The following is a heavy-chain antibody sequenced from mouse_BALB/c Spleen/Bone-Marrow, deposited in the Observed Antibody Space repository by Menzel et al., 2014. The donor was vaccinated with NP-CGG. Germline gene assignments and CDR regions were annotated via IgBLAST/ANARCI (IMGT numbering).Heavy chain of an antibody. V-gene: IGHV5-6-3*01. J-gene: IGHJ3*01. Sequence: EVQVVESGGGLVQPGGSLKLSCAASGFTFSSYGMSWVCQTPDKRLELVATINSNGGSTYYPDSVKGRFTISRDNAKNTLYLQMSSLKSEDTAMYYCARDMITTRGFAYWGQGTLVPVSA. CDR1: GFTFSSYG. CDR3: ARDMITTRGFAY. D-gene: IGHD2-4*01. CDR2: INSNGGST.